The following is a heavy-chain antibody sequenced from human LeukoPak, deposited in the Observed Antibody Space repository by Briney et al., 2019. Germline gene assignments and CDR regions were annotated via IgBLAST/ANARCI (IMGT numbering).Heavy chain of an antibody. CDR1: GFTFSSYS. CDR2: ISSSSSYI. J-gene: IGHJ4*02. Sequence: GGSLRLSCAASGFTFSSYSMNWVRQAPGKGLEWVSSISSSSSYIYYADSVEGRFTISRDNAKNSLYLQMNSLRAEDTAVYYCARDAPAGFGYFDYWGQGTLVTVSS. V-gene: IGHV3-21*01. CDR3: ARDAPAGFGYFDY. D-gene: IGHD3-16*01.